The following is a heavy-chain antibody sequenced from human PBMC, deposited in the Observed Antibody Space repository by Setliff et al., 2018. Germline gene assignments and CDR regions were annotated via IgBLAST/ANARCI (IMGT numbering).Heavy chain of an antibody. V-gene: IGHV1-2*02. D-gene: IGHD6-19*01. CDR3: AREARGWGGPKFDL. Sequence: ASVKVSCKASGYTFTGDFLHWLRQTPGQGFQWLGRLNPDSGDTEYSQKFQGRVTMSRDTSISTGYMELSGLTSNDTAVYYCAREARGWGGPKFDLWGQGTLGTVSS. CDR1: GYTFTGDF. J-gene: IGHJ5*02. CDR2: LNPDSGDT.